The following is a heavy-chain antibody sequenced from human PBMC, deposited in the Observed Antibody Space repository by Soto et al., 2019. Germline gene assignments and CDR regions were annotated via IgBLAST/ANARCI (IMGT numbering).Heavy chain of an antibody. Sequence: QVQLVQSGAEVKKPGSSVKVSCKASGDTFTIFAISWVRQAPGQGLEWMGGIIPTIGTTNYAQRFQGRITITGNESTGTAYMEWRSLKSEDTAVYYCARDLGSGYDPGDYWGQGTLVTVSS. CDR3: ARDLGSGYDPGDY. D-gene: IGHD5-12*01. CDR1: GDTFTIFA. J-gene: IGHJ4*02. V-gene: IGHV1-69*12. CDR2: IIPTIGTT.